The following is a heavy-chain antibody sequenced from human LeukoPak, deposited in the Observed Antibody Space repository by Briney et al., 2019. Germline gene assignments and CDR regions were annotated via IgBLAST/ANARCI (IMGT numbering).Heavy chain of an antibody. V-gene: IGHV3-23*01. Sequence: PGGSLRLSCAASGFTFSSYAMSWVRQAPGKGLEWVSAISGSGGSTYYADSVKGRFTISRDNSKNTLYLQMNSLRAEDTAVYYCARANPHYDYVWGSYRYDYWGQGTLVTVSS. J-gene: IGHJ4*02. CDR2: ISGSGGST. CDR3: ARANPHYDYVWGSYRYDY. CDR1: GFTFSSYA. D-gene: IGHD3-16*02.